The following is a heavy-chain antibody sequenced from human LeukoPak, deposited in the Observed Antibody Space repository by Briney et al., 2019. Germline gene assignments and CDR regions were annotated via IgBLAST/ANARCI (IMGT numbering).Heavy chain of an antibody. V-gene: IGHV4-34*01. D-gene: IGHD3-10*01. Sequence: SETLSLTCAVYGGSFSGYYWSWIRQPPGKGLEWIGEINHSGSTNYNPSLKSRVTILVDTSKNHFSLKLSSVSAADTAMYYCARGRGVVRGRKPNYYYYYMDVWGNGTTVTVSS. CDR3: ARGRGVVRGRKPNYYYYYMDV. J-gene: IGHJ6*03. CDR2: INHSGST. CDR1: GGSFSGYY.